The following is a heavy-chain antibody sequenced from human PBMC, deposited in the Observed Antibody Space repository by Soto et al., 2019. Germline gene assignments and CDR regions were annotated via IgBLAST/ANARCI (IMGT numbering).Heavy chain of an antibody. CDR1: SASISSNTYY. CDR3: TGHISGSPIG. V-gene: IGHV4-39*01. D-gene: IGHD3-22*01. CDR2: IYYRGTT. Sequence: QLQLQESGPGLVKPSETLSLTCTVSSASISSNTYYWGWIRQPPGRGLEWVASIYYRGTTYYKPSLKSRLTISVNTSKNQFSLKLGSVTAADTAVYYCTGHISGSPIGWGQGTLVPVSS. J-gene: IGHJ4*02.